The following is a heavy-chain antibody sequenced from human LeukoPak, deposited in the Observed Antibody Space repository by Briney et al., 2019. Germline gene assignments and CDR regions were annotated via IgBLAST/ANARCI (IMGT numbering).Heavy chain of an antibody. CDR1: GYTFTDYY. D-gene: IGHD5-12*01. CDR3: ATNEVVGLYSYFDY. Sequence: ASVKVSCKASGYTFTDYYMHWVRQAPGQGLEWMGWISPKSGGTNYAQKFQGRVTMTRDTSVSTAYMELSRLRSDDTAVYYCATNEVVGLYSYFDYWGQGTLVTVSS. J-gene: IGHJ4*02. V-gene: IGHV1-2*02. CDR2: ISPKSGGT.